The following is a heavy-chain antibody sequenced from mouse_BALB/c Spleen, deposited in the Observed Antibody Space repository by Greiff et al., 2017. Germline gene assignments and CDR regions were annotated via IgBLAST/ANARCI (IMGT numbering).Heavy chain of an antibody. CDR1: GFSLTSYG. D-gene: IGHD1-1*01. CDR2: IWSGGST. V-gene: IGHV2-2*02. Sequence: QVQLQQSGPGLVQPSQSLSITCTVSGFSLTSYGVHWVRQSPGKGLEWLGVIWSGGSTDYNAAFISRLSISKDNSKSQVFFKMNSLQANDTAIYYCARNDHYYGSSYWYFDVWGAGTTVTVSS. CDR3: ARNDHYYGSSYWYFDV. J-gene: IGHJ1*01.